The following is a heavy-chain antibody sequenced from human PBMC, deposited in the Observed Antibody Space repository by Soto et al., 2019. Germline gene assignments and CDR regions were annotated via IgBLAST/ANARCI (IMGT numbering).Heavy chain of an antibody. CDR2: INHSGSA. Sequence: SETLSLTCAVYGESFSGYIWTWIRQTPGKGLQWIGQINHSGSAYYNPSLKSRVTISVHTSNSQFSLELSSVTAADTAVYYCARSRSTAAAGTGAYYYYYYGMDVWGQGTTVTVSS. CDR3: ARSRSTAAAGTGAYYYYYYGMDV. V-gene: IGHV4-34*01. CDR1: GESFSGYI. J-gene: IGHJ6*02. D-gene: IGHD6-13*01.